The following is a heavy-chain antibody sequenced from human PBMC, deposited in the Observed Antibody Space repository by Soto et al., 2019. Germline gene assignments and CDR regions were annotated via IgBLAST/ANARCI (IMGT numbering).Heavy chain of an antibody. V-gene: IGHV3-30*18. D-gene: IGHD2-2*02. CDR2: ISYDGSNK. CDR3: AKDPAFCCSTSCYSNWFDP. CDR1: GFTFSSYG. Sequence: RGSLRLSCAASGFTFSSYGMHWVRQAPGKGLEWVAVISYDGSNKYYADSVKGRFTISRDNSKNTLYLQMNSLRAEDTAVYYCAKDPAFCCSTSCYSNWFDPWGQGTLVTVSA. J-gene: IGHJ5*02.